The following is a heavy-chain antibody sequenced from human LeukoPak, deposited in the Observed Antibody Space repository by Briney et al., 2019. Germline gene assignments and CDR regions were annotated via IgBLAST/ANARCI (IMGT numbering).Heavy chain of an antibody. Sequence: PSETLSLTYAVYGGSFSGYYWNWIRQPPGKGLEWIGEINHSGSTNYNPSLKSRVTISVDTSKNQFSLKLSSVTAADTAVYYCARGRITMIRGAPLWFDPWGQGTLVTVSS. CDR2: INHSGST. D-gene: IGHD3-10*01. J-gene: IGHJ5*02. CDR1: GGSFSGYY. CDR3: ARGRITMIRGAPLWFDP. V-gene: IGHV4-34*01.